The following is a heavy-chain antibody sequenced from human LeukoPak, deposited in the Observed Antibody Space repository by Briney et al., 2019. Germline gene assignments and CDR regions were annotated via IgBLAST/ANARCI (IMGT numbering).Heavy chain of an antibody. J-gene: IGHJ3*02. CDR3: ARQLGWGYAFDI. CDR2: INPNSGGT. D-gene: IGHD1-1*01. CDR1: GYTFTGYY. Sequence: ASVTVSCKASGYTFTGYYMHWVRQAPGQGLEWMGWINPNSGGTNYAQKFQGRVTMTRDTSISTAYMELSRLRSDDTAVYYCARQLGWGYAFDIWGQGTMVTVSS. V-gene: IGHV1-2*02.